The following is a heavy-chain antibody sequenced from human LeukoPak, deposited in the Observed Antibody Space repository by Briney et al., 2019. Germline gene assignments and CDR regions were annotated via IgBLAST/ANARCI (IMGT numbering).Heavy chain of an antibody. CDR2: ISSSSSYI. D-gene: IGHD2-2*01. CDR3: ARDRENIVLVPATRNDY. Sequence: GGSLRLSCVASGFTFSTYSMNWVRQAPGKGLEWVSSISSSSSYIYYADSVKGRFTISRDNAENSLYLQMNSLRAEDTAVYYCARDRENIVLVPATRNDYWGQGTPVTVSS. CDR1: GFTFSTYS. V-gene: IGHV3-21*01. J-gene: IGHJ4*02.